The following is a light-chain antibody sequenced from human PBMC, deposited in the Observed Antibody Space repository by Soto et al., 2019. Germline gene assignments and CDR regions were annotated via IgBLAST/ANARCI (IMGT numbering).Light chain of an antibody. CDR3: QQYKDWR. J-gene: IGKJ4*01. V-gene: IGKV3-15*01. CDR1: QRIRTN. CDR2: DAS. Sequence: EIVMTQSPATLSVSPGERATLSCRASQRIRTNLAWYQQKPGQAPRLLIYDASTRATGIPARFSGSGSGTEFTLTIISLQSEDFAGYYCQQYKDWRFGGGNNVEIK.